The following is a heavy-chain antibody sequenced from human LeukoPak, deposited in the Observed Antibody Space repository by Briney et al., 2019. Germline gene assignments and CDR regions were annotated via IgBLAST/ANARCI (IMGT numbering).Heavy chain of an antibody. CDR2: ISSSGSTI. D-gene: IGHD3-9*01. CDR3: ARDDILTGYPTPFDY. J-gene: IGHJ4*02. V-gene: IGHV3-48*03. Sequence: GGSLRLSCAASGFTFSSYEMNWVRQAPGQGLEWASYISSSGSTIYYADSVKGRFTISRDNAKNSLYLQMNSLRAEDTAVYYCARDDILTGYPTPFDYWGQGTLVTVSS. CDR1: GFTFSSYE.